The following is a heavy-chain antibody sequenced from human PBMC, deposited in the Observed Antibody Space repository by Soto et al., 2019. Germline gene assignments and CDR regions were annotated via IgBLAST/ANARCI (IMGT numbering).Heavy chain of an antibody. D-gene: IGHD3-10*01. V-gene: IGHV4-34*01. CDR1: GGSFSGYY. J-gene: IGHJ3*02. Sequence: ASETLSLTRAVYGGSFSGYYWSWIRQAPGEGLEGIGEIIHSGSTNYNPSLKSRVTISEDTSKNQFSLKLSSVTAADTAVYYCARGGVTMVRGVIITNGFDIWGQGTMVTVSS. CDR3: ARGGVTMVRGVIITNGFDI. CDR2: IIHSGST.